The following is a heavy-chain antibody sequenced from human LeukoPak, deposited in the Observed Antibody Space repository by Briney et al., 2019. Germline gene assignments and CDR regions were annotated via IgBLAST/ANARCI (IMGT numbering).Heavy chain of an antibody. CDR2: INPNSGGT. CDR1: GYTFTGYY. D-gene: IGHD5-12*01. J-gene: IGHJ4*02. Sequence: ASVKVSCKASGYTFTGYYMHWVRQAPGQGLEWMGWINPNSGGTNYAQKFQGWVTMTRDTSISTAYMELSRLGSDDTAVYYCARERSVRGGYNYFDYWGQGTLVTVSS. CDR3: ARERSVRGGYNYFDY. V-gene: IGHV1-2*04.